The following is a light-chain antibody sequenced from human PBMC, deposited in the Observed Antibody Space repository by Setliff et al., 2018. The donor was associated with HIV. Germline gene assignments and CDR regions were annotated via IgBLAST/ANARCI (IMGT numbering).Light chain of an antibody. CDR1: NNDIGDYNY. V-gene: IGLV2-14*03. CDR2: DVT. CDR3: SSWTGSSTLM. Sequence: SALAQPASVSGSPGQSITISCTGSNNDIGDYNYVSWYQQHLVNTPKLIIYDVTNRPSGVSDRFSASKSGNTASLTISGLQADDEADYYCSSWTGSSTLMFGTGTKVTVL. J-gene: IGLJ1*01.